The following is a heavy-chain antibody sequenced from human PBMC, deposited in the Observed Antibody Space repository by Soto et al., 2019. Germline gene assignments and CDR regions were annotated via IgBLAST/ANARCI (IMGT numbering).Heavy chain of an antibody. V-gene: IGHV4-59*01. CDR2: ISYSGNT. D-gene: IGHD2-15*01. J-gene: IGHJ4*02. Sequence: KPSETLSLTCTVSGGSIISGYWSWIRQPPGKGLEWIGYISYSGNTNYNPSLKSRVTMSVDTPKNQFSLRLSSVTTADTAVYYCAGLRGYAGSPIDYWGQGTLVTVPS. CDR1: GGSIISGY. CDR3: AGLRGYAGSPIDY.